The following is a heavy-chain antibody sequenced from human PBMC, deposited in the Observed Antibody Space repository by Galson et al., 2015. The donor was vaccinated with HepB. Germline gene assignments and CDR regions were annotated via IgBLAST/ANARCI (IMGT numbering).Heavy chain of an antibody. CDR1: GYTFTGYY. CDR3: ARRSRATSYYYYYGMDV. J-gene: IGHJ6*02. CDR2: INPNSGGT. V-gene: IGHV1-2*02. Sequence: SVKVSCKASGYTFTGYYMHWVRQAPGQGLEWMGWINPNSGGTNYAQKFQGRVTISADKSISTAYLQWSSLKASDTAMYYCARRSRATSYYYYYGMDVWGQGTTVTVSS. D-gene: IGHD5-24*01.